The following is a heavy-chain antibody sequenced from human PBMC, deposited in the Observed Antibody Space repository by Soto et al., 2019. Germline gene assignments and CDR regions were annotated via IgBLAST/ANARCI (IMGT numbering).Heavy chain of an antibody. CDR1: GGSISSGGYS. D-gene: IGHD2-21*02. Sequence: SHTLSLTCAVSGGSISSGGYSWSWIRQPPGKGLEWIGDIYYSVITYYNPSLKSRVTMSVDTSKHQFSLKLRAVAAADTAGYYCARQIKHILVVAAILGGFDPWGQGTLVTASS. J-gene: IGHJ5*02. CDR2: IYYSVIT. CDR3: ARQIKHILVVAAILGGFDP. V-gene: IGHV4-30-2*03.